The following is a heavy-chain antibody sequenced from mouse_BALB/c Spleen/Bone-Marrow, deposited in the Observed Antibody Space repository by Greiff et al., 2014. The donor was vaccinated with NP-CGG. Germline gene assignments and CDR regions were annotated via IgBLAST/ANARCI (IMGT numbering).Heavy chain of an antibody. D-gene: IGHD1-2*01. V-gene: IGHV14-1*02. Sequence: VQLQQSGAELVTPGPSVNLSCTVFGFSLTYYFINWVKQRPGQGLEWIGWIYPGSGNSKYYARFKGKATITADSSSNTAYLQLSSLTSEDAAVYYCALHDGYQFDYWGQGTTLTVSS. CDR1: GFSLTYYF. CDR2: IYPGSGNS. J-gene: IGHJ2*01. CDR3: ALHDGYQFDY.